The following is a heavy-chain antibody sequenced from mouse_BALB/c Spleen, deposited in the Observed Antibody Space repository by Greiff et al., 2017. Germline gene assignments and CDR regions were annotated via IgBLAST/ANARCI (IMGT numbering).Heavy chain of an antibody. CDR1: GFSLTSYG. Sequence: QVQLQQSGPGLVQPSQSLSITCTVSGFSLTSYGVHWVRQSPGKGLEWLGVIWSGGSTDYNAAFISRLSISKDNSKSQVFFKMNSLQTDDTAMYYCARGPDGYSAWFAYWGQGTLVTVSA. CDR2: IWSGGST. J-gene: IGHJ3*01. V-gene: IGHV2-2*01. CDR3: ARGPDGYSAWFAY. D-gene: IGHD2-3*01.